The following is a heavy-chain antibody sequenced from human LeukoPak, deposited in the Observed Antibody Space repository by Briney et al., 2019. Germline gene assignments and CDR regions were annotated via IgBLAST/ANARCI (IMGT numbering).Heavy chain of an antibody. J-gene: IGHJ4*02. CDR1: GGSISSGGYY. V-gene: IGHV4-31*03. Sequence: SETLSLTCTVSGGSISSGGYYWSWIRQHPGKGLEWIGYIYYSGSTYYNPSLKSRVTISVDTSKNQFSLKLSSVTAADTAVYYCARDMTHDSSGYYFRGFDYWGQGTLVTVCS. D-gene: IGHD3-22*01. CDR3: ARDMTHDSSGYYFRGFDY. CDR2: IYYSGST.